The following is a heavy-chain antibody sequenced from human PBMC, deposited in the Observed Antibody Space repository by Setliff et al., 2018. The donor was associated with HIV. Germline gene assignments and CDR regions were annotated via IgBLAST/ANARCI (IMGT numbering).Heavy chain of an antibody. CDR2: IVPLLGVP. CDR3: ARVNSDAFDV. V-gene: IGHV1-69*02. Sequence: GASVKVSCKASGGTFSYYTFTWVRQAPGQGLEWLGRIVPLLGVPDYARKFQGRVTFTADRSTSTAYMELSSLRSEDTAVYYCARVNSDAFDVWGQGTKVTVSS. CDR1: GGTFSYYT. J-gene: IGHJ3*01.